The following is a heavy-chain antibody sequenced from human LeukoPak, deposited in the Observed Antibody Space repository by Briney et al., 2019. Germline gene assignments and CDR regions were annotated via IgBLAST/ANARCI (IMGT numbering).Heavy chain of an antibody. J-gene: IGHJ4*02. V-gene: IGHV3-21*01. Sequence: AGGSLRLSCAASGFTFSSYSMNWVRQAPGKGLEWVSSISSSSSYIYYADSVKGRFTISRDNAKNSLYLQMNSLGAEDTAVYYCAREAAVAGRRYFDYWGQGTLVTVSS. D-gene: IGHD6-19*01. CDR1: GFTFSSYS. CDR3: AREAAVAGRRYFDY. CDR2: ISSSSSYI.